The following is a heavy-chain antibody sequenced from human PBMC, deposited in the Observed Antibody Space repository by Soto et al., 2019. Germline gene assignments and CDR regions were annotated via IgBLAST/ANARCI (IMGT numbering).Heavy chain of an antibody. Sequence: ASVKVSCKASGYTFTSYAMHWVRQAPGQRLEWMGWINAGNGNTKYSQKFQGRVTITRDTSASTAYMELSSLRSEDTAVYYCARDLASYSSSYYFDYWGQGTLVTVSS. CDR2: INAGNGNT. CDR1: GYTFTSYA. V-gene: IGHV1-3*01. CDR3: ARDLASYSSSYYFDY. D-gene: IGHD6-6*01. J-gene: IGHJ4*02.